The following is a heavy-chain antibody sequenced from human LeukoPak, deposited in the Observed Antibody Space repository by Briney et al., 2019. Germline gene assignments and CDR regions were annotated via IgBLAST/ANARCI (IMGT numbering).Heavy chain of an antibody. CDR1: GFTFSSYS. CDR3: ARDPYSGSYGPYYYYYMDV. D-gene: IGHD1-26*01. Sequence: GGSLRLSCAASGFTFSSYSMNWVRQAPGKGLEWVSYISSSSSTIYYADSVKGRFTISRDNAKNSLYLQMNSLRAEDAALYFCARDPYSGSYGPYYYYYMDVWGKGTTVTISS. CDR2: ISSSSSTI. V-gene: IGHV3-48*01. J-gene: IGHJ6*03.